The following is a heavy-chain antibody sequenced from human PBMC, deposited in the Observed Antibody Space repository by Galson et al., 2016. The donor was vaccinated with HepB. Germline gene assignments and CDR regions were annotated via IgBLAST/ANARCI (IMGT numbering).Heavy chain of an antibody. V-gene: IGHV3-7*01. CDR2: IKKDGSEK. D-gene: IGHD4-11*01. CDR1: GLTFSRYW. Sequence: SLRLSCATSGLTFSRYWMSWVRQAPGKGLEWVANIKKDGSEKYYVASVKGRFTISRDNAKNSMYLQMNSLRAEDTAVYYCASYFSNYVSYWGQGTLVTVSS. CDR3: ASYFSNYVSY. J-gene: IGHJ4*02.